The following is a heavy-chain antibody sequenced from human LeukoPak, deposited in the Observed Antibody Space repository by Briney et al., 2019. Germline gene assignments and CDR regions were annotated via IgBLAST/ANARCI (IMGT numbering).Heavy chain of an antibody. CDR2: IIPILGIA. J-gene: IGHJ4*02. D-gene: IGHD5-18*01. V-gene: IGHV1-69*04. CDR1: GGTFISYA. CDR3: ARDRVSIPRGYSYGHGGGYFDY. Sequence: SVKVSCKASGGTFISYASSWVRPAPGQGLEWMGRIIPILGIANYAQKFQGRVTITADKSTSTAYMELSSLRSEDTAVYYCARDRVSIPRGYSYGHGGGYFDYWGQGTLVTVSS.